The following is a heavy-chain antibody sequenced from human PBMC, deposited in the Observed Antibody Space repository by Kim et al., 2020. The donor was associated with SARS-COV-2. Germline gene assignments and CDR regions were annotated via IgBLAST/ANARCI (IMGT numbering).Heavy chain of an antibody. CDR2: IWYDGSNK. CDR1: GFTFSSYG. D-gene: IGHD2-15*01. V-gene: IGHV3-33*01. Sequence: GGSLRLSCAASGFTFSSYGMHWVRQAPGKGLEWVAVIWYDGSNKYYADSVKGRFTISRDNSKNTLYLQMNSLRAEDTAVYYCVGCYPSTTNYYGMDVWGQGTTVTVSS. J-gene: IGHJ6*02. CDR3: VGCYPSTTNYYGMDV.